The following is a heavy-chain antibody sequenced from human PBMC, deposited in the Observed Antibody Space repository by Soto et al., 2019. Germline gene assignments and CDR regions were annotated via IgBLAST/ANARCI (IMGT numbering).Heavy chain of an antibody. CDR3: ARDRQNYQFWGGCQTERRCAKAF. V-gene: IGHV4-34*02. CDR1: GGSFSGYY. CDR2: INHCGGT. J-gene: IGHJ6*02. D-gene: IGHD3-3*01. Sequence: QVQLQQWGAGLLKPSETLSLTCAVYGGSFSGYYWTWIRQAPGKGLEWIGEINHCGGTNYNSSLKSRVTISEATSKTQSPLSLYSGTAANTAVYYGARDRQNYQFWGGCQTERRCAKAFWGQGTTVTVSS.